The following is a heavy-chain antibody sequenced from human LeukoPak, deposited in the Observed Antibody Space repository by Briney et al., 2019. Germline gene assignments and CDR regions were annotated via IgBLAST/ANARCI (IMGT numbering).Heavy chain of an antibody. D-gene: IGHD1-26*01. CDR2: IWYDGSNK. Sequence: GGSLRLSCAASGFTFSSYGMHWVRPAPGKGLEWVAVIWYDGSNKYYADSVKGRSTISRDNSKNTLYLQMNSLRAEDTAVYYCARDGELPADYWGQGTLVTVSS. CDR1: GFTFSSYG. CDR3: ARDGELPADY. V-gene: IGHV3-33*01. J-gene: IGHJ4*02.